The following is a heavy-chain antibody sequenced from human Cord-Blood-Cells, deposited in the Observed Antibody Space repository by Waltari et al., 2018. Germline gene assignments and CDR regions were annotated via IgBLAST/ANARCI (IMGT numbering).Heavy chain of an antibody. Sequence: QVQLVQSGAEVKKPGASVKVSCKVSGYTLTELSMHWVRQAPGKGLEWMGGFGPEDGETIYEQKFKGRVTMTEDTSTDTAYMELSSLRSEDTAVYYCATVTDEYSSSPTLAFDIWGQGTMVTVSS. CDR3: ATVTDEYSSSPTLAFDI. CDR1: GYTLTELS. CDR2: FGPEDGET. J-gene: IGHJ3*02. V-gene: IGHV1-24*01. D-gene: IGHD6-6*01.